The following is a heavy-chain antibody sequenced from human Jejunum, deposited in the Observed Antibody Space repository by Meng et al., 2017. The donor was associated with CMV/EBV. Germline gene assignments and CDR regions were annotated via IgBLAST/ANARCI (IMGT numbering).Heavy chain of an antibody. Sequence: FGGSDMNWVRQTSGKGLEWVGRIRSRANSNATAYAASVKGRFTISRDDSKNTAYLQMNSLKTEDTAVYYCTRQLGCSSTSCRNFDYWGQGTLVTVSS. V-gene: IGHV3-73*01. D-gene: IGHD2-2*01. CDR3: TRQLGCSSTSCRNFDY. CDR2: IRSRANSNAT. CDR1: FGGSD. J-gene: IGHJ4*02.